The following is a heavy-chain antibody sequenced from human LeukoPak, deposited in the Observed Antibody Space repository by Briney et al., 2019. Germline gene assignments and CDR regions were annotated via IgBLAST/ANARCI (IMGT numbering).Heavy chain of an antibody. D-gene: IGHD2-8*01. J-gene: IGHJ5*02. CDR3: ARILGYCTTATCLPGEYGWFDP. V-gene: IGHV1-18*01. CDR1: GYTFTAHA. CDR2: ISAYNGNT. Sequence: ASVKVSCKASGYTFTAHAISWVRQAPGQGLEWMGWISAYNGNTNYAQKLQGRVTMTTDTSTTTAYMELRSLRSDDTAVYYCARILGYCTTATCLPGEYGWFDPWGQGTLVTVFS.